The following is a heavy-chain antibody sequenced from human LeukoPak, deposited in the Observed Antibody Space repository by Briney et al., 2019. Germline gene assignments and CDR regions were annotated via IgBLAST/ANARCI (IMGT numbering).Heavy chain of an antibody. CDR2: INPNSGGT. CDR1: GYTFTGYY. V-gene: IGHV1-2*02. D-gene: IGHD3-3*01. J-gene: IGHJ5*02. CDR3: ARGNYDFWSGYYFAAGGTYNWFDP. Sequence: EASVKVSCKASGYTFTGYYMHWVRQAPGQGLEWMGWINPNSGGTNYAQKFQGRVTMTRDTSISTAYMELSRLRSDDTAVYYCARGNYDFWSGYYFAAGGTYNWFDPWGQGTLVTVSS.